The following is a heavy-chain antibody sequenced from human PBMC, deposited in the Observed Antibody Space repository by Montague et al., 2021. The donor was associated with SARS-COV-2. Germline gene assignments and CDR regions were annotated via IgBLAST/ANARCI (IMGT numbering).Heavy chain of an antibody. CDR2: IYYSGST. J-gene: IGHJ6*02. D-gene: IGHD3-3*01. V-gene: IGHV4-61*01. CDR1: GGSASSGSYY. Sequence: SETLSLTCTVSGGSASSGSYYWSWIRQPPGKGLEWIGYIYYSGSTNYNPSLKSRVTISVDTSKNQFSLKLSSVTAADTAVYYCARDPWRITIFGVVTGYGMDVWGQGTTVTVSS. CDR3: ARDPWRITIFGVVTGYGMDV.